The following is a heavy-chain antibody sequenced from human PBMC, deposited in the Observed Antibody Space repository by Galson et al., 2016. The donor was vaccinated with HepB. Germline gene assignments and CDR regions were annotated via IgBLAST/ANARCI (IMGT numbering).Heavy chain of an antibody. V-gene: IGHV1-69*02. CDR2: IIALLDIA. Sequence: SVKVSCKASGGIFSNQTISWVRQAPGQGLEWMGRIIALLDIADYAQKFQGRVTITADKSTSTAFMELSGLRSEDTAVYYCERERGGYRRSSHFFDSWGQGTLVTVSS. CDR3: ERERGGYRRSSHFFDS. CDR1: GGIFSNQT. J-gene: IGHJ4*02. D-gene: IGHD6-6*01.